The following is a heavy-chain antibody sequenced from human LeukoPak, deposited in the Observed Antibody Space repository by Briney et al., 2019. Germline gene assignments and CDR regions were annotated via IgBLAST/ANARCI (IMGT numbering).Heavy chain of an antibody. D-gene: IGHD3-3*01. CDR1: GGTFSNSG. V-gene: IGHV1-69*06. J-gene: IGHJ4*02. CDR3: ARERLARFPYFDY. CDR2: IIPVFGTP. Sequence: GSSVKVSCKTSGGTFSNSGISWVRQAPGQGPEWMGGIIPVFGTPNYAQKFQGRLTITADRSTTIAYMELSSLTSDDTAVYYCARERLARFPYFDYWGQGTLVAVSS.